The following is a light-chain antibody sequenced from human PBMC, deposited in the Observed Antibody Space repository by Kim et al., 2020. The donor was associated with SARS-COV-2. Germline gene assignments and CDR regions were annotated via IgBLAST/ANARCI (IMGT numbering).Light chain of an antibody. J-gene: IGKJ2*01. CDR1: QNIRTY. CDR2: AAS. CDR3: QQSYSTPYT. Sequence: DIQMTQSPSSLSASVGDRVTITCRASQNIRTYLNWYHHKPGKAPKLLIYAASSLRSGVPSRFSGSGSGTDFTLTISTLQPEDFATYFCQQSYSTPYTFGQGTKLEI. V-gene: IGKV1-39*01.